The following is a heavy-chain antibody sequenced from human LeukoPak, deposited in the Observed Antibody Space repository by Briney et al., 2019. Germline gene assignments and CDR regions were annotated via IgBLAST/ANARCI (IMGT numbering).Heavy chain of an antibody. J-gene: IGHJ5*02. CDR1: GYTFTGYY. CDR2: INPNSGGT. D-gene: IGHD2-2*01. CDR3: ARDRNLARPGDYAIGWFDP. V-gene: IGHV1-2*02. Sequence: ASVKVSCKASGYTFTGYYMHWVRQAPGQGLEWMGWINPNSGGTNYAQKFQGRVTMTRDTSISTAYMELSRLRSDDTAVYYCARDRNLARPGDYAIGWFDPWGQGTLVTVSS.